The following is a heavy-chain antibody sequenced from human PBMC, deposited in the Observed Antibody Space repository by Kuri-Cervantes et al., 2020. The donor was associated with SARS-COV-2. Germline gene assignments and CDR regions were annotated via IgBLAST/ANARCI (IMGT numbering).Heavy chain of an antibody. CDR1: GVSVRDSRYF. CDR3: ARRIAAAGQGVAWFDP. D-gene: IGHD6-13*01. J-gene: IGHJ5*02. CDR2: IYYSGST. V-gene: IGHV4-61*05. Sequence: SETLSLTCAVSGVSVRDSRYFWGWIRQAPGKGLERIGYIYYSGSTNYNPSLKSRVTISVDTSKNQFSLKLSSVTAADTAVYYCARRIAAAGQGVAWFDPWGQGTLVTVSS.